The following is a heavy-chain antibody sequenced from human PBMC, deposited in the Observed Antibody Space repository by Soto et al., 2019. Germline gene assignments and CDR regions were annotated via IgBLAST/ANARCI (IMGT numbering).Heavy chain of an antibody. CDR2: ISGNGGAT. CDR3: VKGRKAAGNTLKAVGMDV. J-gene: IGHJ6*02. V-gene: IGHV3-64D*06. CDR1: GFTFNSFA. D-gene: IGHD6-13*01. Sequence: EVPLVESGGGLVQPGGSLRLSCSASGFTFNSFAMHWVRQAPGKGLEYVSAISGNGGATYYADSAKGRFTISRDNSKNTLYFQMSSLGADDMAVYYCVKGRKAAGNTLKAVGMDVWGQGTTVIVSS.